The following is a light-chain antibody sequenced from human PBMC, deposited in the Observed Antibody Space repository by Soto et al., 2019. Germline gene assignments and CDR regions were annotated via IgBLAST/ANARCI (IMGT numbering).Light chain of an antibody. CDR3: QQYGTSSYT. CDR2: GAS. CDR1: QSVSNSY. V-gene: IGKV3-20*01. Sequence: EIVLTQSPGTLSLSPGERVTLSCRASQSVSNSYLAWHQQKPGQAPRLLIYGASSRPTGIPDRFSGSGSGTDFTLTISRLEPEDSAVYYCQQYGTSSYTFGQGTKLEI. J-gene: IGKJ2*01.